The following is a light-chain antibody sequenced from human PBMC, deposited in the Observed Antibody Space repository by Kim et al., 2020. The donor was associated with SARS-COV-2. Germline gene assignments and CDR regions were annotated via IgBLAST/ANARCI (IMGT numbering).Light chain of an antibody. J-gene: IGKJ2*01. CDR3: QQYSSTPYT. CDR1: QGLLTRSDNENS. Sequence: AAINYKSSQGLLTRSDNENSLAWFQQKPGQPPKLLIYWTSTRRSGVPARFSGSGSGTDFTLTISSLQAEDVAVYYCQQYSSTPYTFGQGTKLEI. CDR2: WTS. V-gene: IGKV4-1*01.